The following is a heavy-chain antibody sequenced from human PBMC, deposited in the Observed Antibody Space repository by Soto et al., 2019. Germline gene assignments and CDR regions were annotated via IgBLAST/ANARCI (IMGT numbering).Heavy chain of an antibody. CDR3: AKLGSVSTVDGMDV. CDR1: GFTFSSYA. J-gene: IGHJ6*02. CDR2: ISGSGGST. D-gene: IGHD7-27*01. V-gene: IGHV3-23*01. Sequence: SGGSLRLSCAASGFTFSSYAMSWVRQAPGKGLEWVSAISGSGGSTYYADSVKGRFTISRDNSKNTLYLQMNSLRAEDTAVYYCAKLGSVSTVDGMDVWGQGTTVTVSS.